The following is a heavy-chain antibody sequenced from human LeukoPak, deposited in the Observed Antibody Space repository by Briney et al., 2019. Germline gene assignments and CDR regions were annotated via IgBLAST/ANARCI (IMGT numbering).Heavy chain of an antibody. CDR1: RFTFSGFW. J-gene: IGHJ4*02. CDR3: ARKRGDGYSYDYFDY. Sequence: SLSLSCAPSRFTFSGFWLSWVRQAPGKGLVWVANIKQDGSDQYYVVSVKGRFTISRDNAKNSLFLQLNSLRAEDTAVYYCARKRGDGYSYDYFDYWGQGTLVTVSS. CDR2: IKQDGSDQ. D-gene: IGHD5-24*01. V-gene: IGHV3-7*05.